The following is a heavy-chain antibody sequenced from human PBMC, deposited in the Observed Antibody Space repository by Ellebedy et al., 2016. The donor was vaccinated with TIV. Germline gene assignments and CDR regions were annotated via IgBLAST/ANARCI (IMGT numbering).Heavy chain of an antibody. CDR3: AKAAQGYSSGWYRRGTDY. CDR1: GFTFSSYA. J-gene: IGHJ4*02. Sequence: GESLKISXAASGFTFSSYAMSWVRQAPGKGLEWVSAISGSGGSTYYADSVKGRFTISRDNSKNTLYLQMNSLRAEDTAVYYCAKAAQGYSSGWYRRGTDYWGQGTLVTVSS. CDR2: ISGSGGST. V-gene: IGHV3-23*01. D-gene: IGHD6-19*01.